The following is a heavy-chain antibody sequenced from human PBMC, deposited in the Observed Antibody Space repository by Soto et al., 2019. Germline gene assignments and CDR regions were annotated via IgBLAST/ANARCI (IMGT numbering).Heavy chain of an antibody. J-gene: IGHJ4*02. CDR1: GYTFTSYD. V-gene: IGHV1-8*01. Sequence: QVQLVQSGAEVKKPGASVKVSCKASGYTFTSYDINWVRQATGQGLEWMGWMNPNSGNTGYAQKFQGRGTMTRNTSINTAYMELSSLRSEDTAVYYCARGLDADTPRVSYIWGSYRYRRYYFDYWGQGTLVTVSS. D-gene: IGHD3-16*02. CDR2: MNPNSGNT. CDR3: ARGLDADTPRVSYIWGSYRYRRYYFDY.